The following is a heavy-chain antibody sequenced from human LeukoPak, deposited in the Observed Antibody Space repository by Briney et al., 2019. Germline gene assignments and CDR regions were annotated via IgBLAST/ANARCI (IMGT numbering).Heavy chain of an antibody. V-gene: IGHV3-30-3*01. CDR3: ARDVLVVVITTVDY. CDR2: ISYDGSNK. Sequence: GGSLRLSCAASGFTFSSYAMHWVRQAPGKGLEWVAVISYDGSNKYYADSVKGRFTISRDNSKNTLYLQMNSLRAEDTAAYYCARDVLVVVITTVDYWGQGTLVTVSS. CDR1: GFTFSSYA. D-gene: IGHD3-22*01. J-gene: IGHJ4*02.